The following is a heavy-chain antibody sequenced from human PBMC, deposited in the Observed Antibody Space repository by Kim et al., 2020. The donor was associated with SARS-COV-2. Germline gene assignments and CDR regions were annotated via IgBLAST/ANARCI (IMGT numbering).Heavy chain of an antibody. Sequence: GGSLRLSCAASGFTFSSYSMNWVRQAPGKGLEWVSSISSSSSYIYYADSVKGRFTISRDNAKTSLYLQMNSLRAEDTAVYYCARARGSGIFDYWGQGTLVTVSS. J-gene: IGHJ4*02. V-gene: IGHV3-21*01. D-gene: IGHD3-10*01. CDR2: ISSSSSYI. CDR1: GFTFSSYS. CDR3: ARARGSGIFDY.